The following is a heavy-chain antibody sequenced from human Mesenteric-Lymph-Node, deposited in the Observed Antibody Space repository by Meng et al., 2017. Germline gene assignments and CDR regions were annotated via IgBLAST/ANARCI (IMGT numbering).Heavy chain of an antibody. Sequence: PLPEPGPGLVKPYVPPSLTCTVSVGSSSSNVYYLYWVRQPPGKGLEWIGAIYHSGSTSYNPSLQSRVTMFGDTSKNQFSLMLTSVTATDTAVYYCARRRGGSGRDCWGQGTLVTVSS. CDR3: ARRRGGSGRDC. CDR2: IYHSGST. J-gene: IGHJ4*02. D-gene: IGHD3-10*01. V-gene: IGHV4-39*01. CDR1: VGSSSSNVYY.